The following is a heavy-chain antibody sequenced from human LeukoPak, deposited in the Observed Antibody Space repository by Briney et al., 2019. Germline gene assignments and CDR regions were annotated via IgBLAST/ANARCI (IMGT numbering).Heavy chain of an antibody. D-gene: IGHD6-19*01. CDR2: MNPNSGNT. CDR1: GYTFTSYD. CDR3: ARRSVAYYYYYYMDV. Sequence: AAVKVSCKASGYTFTSYDINWVRQATGQGLEWMGWMNPNSGNTGYAQKFQGRVTITRNTSISTAYMDLSSLRSDDTAVYYCARRSVAYYYYYYMDVWGKGTTVTVSS. V-gene: IGHV1-8*03. J-gene: IGHJ6*03.